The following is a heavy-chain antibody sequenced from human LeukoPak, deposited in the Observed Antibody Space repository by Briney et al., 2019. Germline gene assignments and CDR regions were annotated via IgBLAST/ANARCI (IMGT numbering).Heavy chain of an antibody. Sequence: PGGSLRLSCAASGFTSDDYAMHWVRQAPGKGLEWVSGISWNSNSIDYADSVKGRFTISRDNAKNSLYLRMNSLRAEDTALYYCIKGARDYFDSWGQGTLVTVSS. CDR1: GFTSDDYA. V-gene: IGHV3-9*02. CDR3: IKGARDYFDS. CDR2: ISWNSNSI. J-gene: IGHJ4*02.